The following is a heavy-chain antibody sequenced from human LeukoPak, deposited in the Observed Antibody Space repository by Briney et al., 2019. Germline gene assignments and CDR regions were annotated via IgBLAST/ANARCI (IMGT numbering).Heavy chain of an antibody. CDR2: MSPNSGNT. CDR3: ARARGYCSSTSCYKDYYYGMDV. J-gene: IGHJ6*02. CDR1: GYTFTSYD. Sequence: ASVKVSCKASGYTFTSYDINWVRQATGQGLEWMGWMSPNSGNTGYAQKFQGRVTMTRNTSISTAYMELSSLRSEDTAVYYCARARGYCSSTSCYKDYYYGMDVWGQGTTVTVSS. V-gene: IGHV1-8*01. D-gene: IGHD2-2*02.